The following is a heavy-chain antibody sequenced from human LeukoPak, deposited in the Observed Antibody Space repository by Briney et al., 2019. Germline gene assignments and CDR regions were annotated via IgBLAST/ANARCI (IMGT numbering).Heavy chain of an antibody. CDR2: IYYSGST. CDR3: ARVASYDFWSGYYHFDY. J-gene: IGHJ4*02. Sequence: SGTLSLTCTVSGGSISSYYWSWIRQPPGKGLEWIGYIYYSGSTNYNPSLKSRVTISVDTSKNQFSLKLSSVTAADTAVYYCARVASYDFWSGYYHFDYWGQGTLVTVSS. CDR1: GGSISSYY. V-gene: IGHV4-59*01. D-gene: IGHD3-3*01.